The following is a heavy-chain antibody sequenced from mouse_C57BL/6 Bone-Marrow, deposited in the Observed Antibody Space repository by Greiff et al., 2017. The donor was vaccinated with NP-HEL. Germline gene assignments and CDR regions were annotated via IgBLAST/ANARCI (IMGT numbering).Heavy chain of an antibody. CDR1: GFTFSDYG. CDR2: ISSGSSTI. V-gene: IGHV5-17*01. CDR3: ARGHYYGSSPYAMDY. D-gene: IGHD1-1*01. Sequence: EVQLVESGGGLVKPGGSLKLSCAASGFTFSDYGMHWVRQAREKGLEWVAYISSGSSTIYYADTVKGRFTISRDNAKNTLFLQMTSLRSEDTAMYYCARGHYYGSSPYAMDYWGQGTSVTVSS. J-gene: IGHJ4*01.